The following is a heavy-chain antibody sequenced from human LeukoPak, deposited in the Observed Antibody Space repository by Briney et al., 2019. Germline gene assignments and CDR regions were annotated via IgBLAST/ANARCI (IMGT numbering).Heavy chain of an antibody. V-gene: IGHV1-18*01. CDR3: ARQTKVVVITQQIPNYYYGMDV. J-gene: IGHJ6*02. Sequence: ASVKVSCKASGYTFTSYGISWVRQAPGQGLEWMGWISAYNGNTNYAQKLQGRVTMTTDTSTSTAYMELRSLRSDDTAVYYCARQTKVVVITQQIPNYYYGMDVWGQGTTVTVSS. D-gene: IGHD3-22*01. CDR2: ISAYNGNT. CDR1: GYTFTSYG.